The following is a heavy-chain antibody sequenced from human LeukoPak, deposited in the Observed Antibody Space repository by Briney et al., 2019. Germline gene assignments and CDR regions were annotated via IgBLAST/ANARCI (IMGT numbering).Heavy chain of an antibody. CDR1: GFTFSSYA. J-gene: IGHJ6*03. D-gene: IGHD1-26*01. V-gene: IGHV3-21*01. CDR2: ITSSSSYT. Sequence: GGSLRLSCAASGFTFSSYAMSWVRQAPGKGLEWVSSITSSSSYTFYADSVKGRFTISRDNARNSLYLQMNSLRAEDTAVYYCARDPYSGAYGDTYYYYMDVWGKGTTVTISS. CDR3: ARDPYSGAYGDTYYYYMDV.